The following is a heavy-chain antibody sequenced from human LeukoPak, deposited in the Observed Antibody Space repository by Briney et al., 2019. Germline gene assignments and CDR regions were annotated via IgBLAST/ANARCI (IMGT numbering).Heavy chain of an antibody. CDR1: GASMNDYY. V-gene: IGHV4-59*01. CDR3: ACYSILGRTFDR. Sequence: SETLSLTCTVSGASMNDYYWSWIRQPPGKGLEWIGNVHYSFSSNFSPSLKSRVTISMDTSKSQFSLRLSSVTAADTAVYYCACYSILGRTFDRWGQGTLVTVSS. D-gene: IGHD4-11*01. CDR2: VHYSFSS. J-gene: IGHJ4*02.